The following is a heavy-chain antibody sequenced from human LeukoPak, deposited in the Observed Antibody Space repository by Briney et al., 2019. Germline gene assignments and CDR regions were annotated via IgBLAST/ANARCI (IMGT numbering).Heavy chain of an antibody. CDR1: GFTFSNYW. V-gene: IGHV3-74*03. Sequence: VGSLRLSCAASGFTFSNYWMQWVRQAPGKGLVWVSRVNSDGRIKTYADSVKGRFTISRDNAKNTLYLQMNSLRAEDTAVYYCARKYYYGSGYAFDIWGQGTMVAVSS. CDR2: VNSDGRIK. J-gene: IGHJ3*02. D-gene: IGHD3-10*01. CDR3: ARKYYYGSGYAFDI.